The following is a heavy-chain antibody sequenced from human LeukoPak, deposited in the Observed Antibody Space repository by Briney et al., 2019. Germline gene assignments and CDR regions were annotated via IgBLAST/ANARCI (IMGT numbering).Heavy chain of an antibody. J-gene: IGHJ4*02. Sequence: PGGSLRLSCAASGFTFSSYSMNWVRQAPGKGLEWVSYISSSSSYIYYADSVKGRFTISRDNAKNSLCLQMNSLRVEDTAVYYCARDGGNWNFDYWGQGTLVTVSS. D-gene: IGHD4-23*01. CDR3: ARDGGNWNFDY. CDR2: ISSSSSYI. V-gene: IGHV3-21*05. CDR1: GFTFSSYS.